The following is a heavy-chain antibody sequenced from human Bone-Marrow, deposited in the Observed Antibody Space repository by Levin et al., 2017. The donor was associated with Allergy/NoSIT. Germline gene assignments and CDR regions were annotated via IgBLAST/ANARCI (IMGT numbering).Heavy chain of an antibody. CDR3: AHFRGGDVGYHPRFDY. Sequence: SGPTLVKPTQTLTLTCTFSGFSFNTSGVGVGWIRQPPGKALEWLALIYWDDDKRYSPSLKSRLTITKDTSKNQVVLTLTNMHPVDTATYVCAHFRGGDVGYHPRFDYWGQGTLVTVSS. V-gene: IGHV2-5*02. CDR2: IYWDDDK. J-gene: IGHJ4*02. CDR1: GFSFNTSGVG. D-gene: IGHD5-12*01.